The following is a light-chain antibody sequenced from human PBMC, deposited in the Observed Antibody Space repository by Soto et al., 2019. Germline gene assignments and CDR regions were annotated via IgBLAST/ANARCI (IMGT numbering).Light chain of an antibody. V-gene: IGKV3-15*01. CDR3: QQYNNWPET. CDR1: QSVSIN. J-gene: IGKJ2*01. Sequence: EIVMTQSPAALSVSPGERATLSCRASQSVSINLAWYQQKPGQAPRLLMYGTSTRATGIPARLSGSGSGTEFTLTISSLQSEDFAVYYCQQYNNWPETFGQGTKLEIK. CDR2: GTS.